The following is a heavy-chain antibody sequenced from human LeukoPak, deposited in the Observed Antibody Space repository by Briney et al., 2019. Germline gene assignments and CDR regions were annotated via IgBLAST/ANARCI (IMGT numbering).Heavy chain of an antibody. CDR2: IYYSGTT. CDR3: ARGRPYNVGLPPWFDP. J-gene: IGHJ5*02. CDR1: GGSISSNSDY. Sequence: SETLSLTCTVSGGSISSNSDYWGWIRQPPGKGLEWIGSIYYSGTTYYNPSLKSRVTISVDTSRNQFSLSLSSMTAADTAVYYCARGRPYNVGLPPWFDPWGQGTLVTVSS. D-gene: IGHD1-14*01. V-gene: IGHV4-39*07.